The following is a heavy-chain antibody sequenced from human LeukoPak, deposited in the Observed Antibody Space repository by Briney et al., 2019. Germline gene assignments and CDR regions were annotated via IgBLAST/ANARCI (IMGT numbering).Heavy chain of an antibody. J-gene: IGHJ4*02. D-gene: IGHD2-8*01. Sequence: GGSLRLSCAASDFTFGAYTMNWVRQAPGKGLEWLSYTSFSGDTIYYSDSVRGRFTISRDNAKNSLYLQMNSLRAEDTAVYYCARKNGLDYWGQGTLVTVSS. CDR2: TSFSGDTI. CDR1: DFTFGAYT. CDR3: ARKNGLDY. V-gene: IGHV3-48*01.